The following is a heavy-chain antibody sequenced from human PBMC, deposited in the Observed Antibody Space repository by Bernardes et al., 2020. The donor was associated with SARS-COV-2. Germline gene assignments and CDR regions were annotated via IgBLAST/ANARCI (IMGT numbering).Heavy chain of an antibody. D-gene: IGHD2-2*02. CDR3: ARDSLGYCSSTSCYTGFDP. V-gene: IGHV4-4*07. CDR1: GGSISSYY. Sequence: SETLSLTCTVSGGSISSYYWSWIRQPAGKGLEWIGRIYTSGSTIYNPSLKSRVTMSVDTSKSQFSLKLSSVTAADTAVYYCARDSLGYCSSTSCYTGFDPWGQGTLVNVSS. CDR2: IYTSGST. J-gene: IGHJ5*02.